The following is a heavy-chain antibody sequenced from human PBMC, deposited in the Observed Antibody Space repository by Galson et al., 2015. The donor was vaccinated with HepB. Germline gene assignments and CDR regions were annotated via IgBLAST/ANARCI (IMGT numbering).Heavy chain of an antibody. V-gene: IGHV1-69*02. CDR1: GGTFSSYT. J-gene: IGHJ6*02. Sequence: SVKVSCKASGGTFSSYTISWVRQAPGQGLEWMGRIIPILGIANYAQKFQGRVTITADKSTSTAYMELSSLRSEDTAVYYCARGGTRLRYFDRLPFYYGMDVWGQGTTVTVSS. D-gene: IGHD3-9*01. CDR2: IIPILGIA. CDR3: ARGGTRLRYFDRLPFYYGMDV.